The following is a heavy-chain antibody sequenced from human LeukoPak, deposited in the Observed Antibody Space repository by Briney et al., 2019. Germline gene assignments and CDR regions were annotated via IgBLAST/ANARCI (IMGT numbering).Heavy chain of an antibody. D-gene: IGHD2-21*02. CDR3: ARAPYCGGDCYSAHDAFDI. V-gene: IGHV3-74*01. CDR2: INSDGSST. J-gene: IGHJ3*02. Sequence: GGSLRLSCAASGFTFSSYWIHWVRQAPGKGRVWGSRINSDGSSTSYADSVKGRFTISRDNAKNTLYLQMNSLRAEDTAVYYCARAPYCGGDCYSAHDAFDIWGQGTMVTVSS. CDR1: GFTFSSYW.